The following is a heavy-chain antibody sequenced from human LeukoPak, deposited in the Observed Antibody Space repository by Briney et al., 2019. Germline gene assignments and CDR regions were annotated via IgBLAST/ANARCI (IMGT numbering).Heavy chain of an antibody. Sequence: PSGTLSLTCPVYGGSIYGGSLSGFYWSWIREPPGKGLEWNGEITYSGSTNYNPSPKSRVTISADTSKNQFSLKLSSVTAADTAEYYCARQSYTVTHYYGIDVWGSGTTVTVS. CDR3: ARQSYTVTHYYGIDV. J-gene: IGHJ6*04. CDR2: ITYSGST. CDR1: GGSLSGFY. D-gene: IGHD4-17*01. V-gene: IGHV4-34*01.